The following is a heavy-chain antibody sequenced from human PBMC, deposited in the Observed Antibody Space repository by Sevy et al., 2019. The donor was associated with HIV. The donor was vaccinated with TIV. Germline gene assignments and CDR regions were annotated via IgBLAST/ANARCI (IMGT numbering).Heavy chain of an antibody. J-gene: IGHJ4*02. D-gene: IGHD4-17*01. CDR2: IRSKAYGGTT. CDR3: TRKNYGGNADFDY. CDR1: GFTFGDYA. Sequence: GGSLRLSCTASGFTFGDYAMSWFRQAPGKGLEWVGFIRSKAYGGTTEYAASVKGRFTISRDDSKSIAYLQMNSLKTKDTAVYYCTRKNYGGNADFDYWGQGTLVTVSS. V-gene: IGHV3-49*03.